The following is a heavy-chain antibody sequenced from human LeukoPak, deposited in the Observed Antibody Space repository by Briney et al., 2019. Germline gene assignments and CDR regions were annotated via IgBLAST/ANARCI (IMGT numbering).Heavy chain of an antibody. Sequence: GGSLRLSCAASGITFSSYAMNWVRQAPGEGLEWVSGISGSGGGTYYADSVKGRFTISRDNSKNTLYLQMNSLRAEGTAVYYCAKDRSAARVGATPTYCFDYWGQGTLVTVSS. CDR1: GITFSSYA. D-gene: IGHD1-26*01. V-gene: IGHV3-23*01. J-gene: IGHJ4*02. CDR2: ISGSGGGT. CDR3: AKDRSAARVGATPTYCFDY.